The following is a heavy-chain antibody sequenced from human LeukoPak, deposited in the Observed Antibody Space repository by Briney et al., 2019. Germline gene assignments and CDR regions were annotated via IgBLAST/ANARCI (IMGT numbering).Heavy chain of an antibody. CDR3: AAMIVVVKGLDY. J-gene: IGHJ4*02. Sequence: PRGSLRLSCAASGFTFSSYSMNWVRQAPGKGLEWVSSISSSSSYIYYADSVKGRFTISRDNAKNSLYLQMNSLRAEDTAVYYCAAMIVVVKGLDYWGQGTLVTVSS. CDR1: GFTFSSYS. V-gene: IGHV3-21*01. D-gene: IGHD3-22*01. CDR2: ISSSSSYI.